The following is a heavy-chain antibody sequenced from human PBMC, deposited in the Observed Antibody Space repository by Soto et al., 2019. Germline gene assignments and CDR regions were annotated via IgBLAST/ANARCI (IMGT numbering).Heavy chain of an antibody. J-gene: IGHJ4*02. Sequence: QVQLVQSGTEVKKPGASVKVSCKASGYIMTTYGVSWVRQAPGQGLEWVGWISAYNDHTNYAQKFQGRVTMTTDTSTXTXYXEXRSLRSDDTAVYYCARGTYFDYWGQGTLVTVSS. CDR2: ISAYNDHT. CDR1: GYIMTTYG. V-gene: IGHV1-18*01. CDR3: ARGTYFDY. D-gene: IGHD1-1*01.